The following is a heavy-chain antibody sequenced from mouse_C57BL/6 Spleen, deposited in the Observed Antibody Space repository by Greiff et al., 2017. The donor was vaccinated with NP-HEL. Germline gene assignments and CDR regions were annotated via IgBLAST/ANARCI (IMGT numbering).Heavy chain of an antibody. CDR3: ARKDGSYWYFDV. D-gene: IGHD1-1*01. V-gene: IGHV2-9-1*01. Sequence: QVQLQQSGPGLVAPSQSLSITCTVSGFSLTSYAISWVRQPPGKGLEWLGVIWPGGGTNYNSALKSRLSISKDNSKSQVFLKMNSLQTDDTARYYCARKDGSYWYFDVWGTGTTVTVSS. CDR2: IWPGGGT. J-gene: IGHJ1*03. CDR1: GFSLTSYA.